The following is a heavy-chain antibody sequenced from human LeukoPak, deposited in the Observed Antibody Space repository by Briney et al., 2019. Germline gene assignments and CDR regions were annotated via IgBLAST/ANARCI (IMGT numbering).Heavy chain of an antibody. CDR2: ISSSSSII. J-gene: IGHJ4*02. V-gene: IGHV3-48*02. Sequence: GGSLRLPCAASGFTFSSYSRNWVRQAPGKALEGVSYISSSSSIIYYADSVKGRFTISRDNAKNSLYLQMNSLRDEDTAVYYCASNYLYSGSSGIYFDYWGQGTLVTVSS. CDR3: ASNYLYSGSSGIYFDY. D-gene: IGHD1-26*01. CDR1: GFTFSSYS.